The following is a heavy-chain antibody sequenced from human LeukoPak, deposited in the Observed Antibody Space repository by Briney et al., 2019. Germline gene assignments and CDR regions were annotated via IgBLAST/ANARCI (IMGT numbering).Heavy chain of an antibody. D-gene: IGHD6-19*01. CDR3: ARTAVAGLNFDY. CDR1: GYTFTGYY. V-gene: IGHV1-46*01. Sequence: ALVKVSCKASGYTFTGYYMHWVRQAPGQGLEWMGIINPSGGSTSYAQKFQGRVTMTRDMSTSTVYMELSSLRSEDTAVYYCARTAVAGLNFDYWGQGTLVTVSS. J-gene: IGHJ4*02. CDR2: INPSGGST.